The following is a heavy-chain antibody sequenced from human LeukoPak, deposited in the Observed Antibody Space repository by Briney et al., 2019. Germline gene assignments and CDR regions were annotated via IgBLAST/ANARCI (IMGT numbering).Heavy chain of an antibody. D-gene: IGHD3-10*01. V-gene: IGHV4-4*07. CDR1: GGSISNYF. CDR2: IYSNGST. J-gene: IGHJ4*02. Sequence: SETLSLTCTVSGGSISNYFCSWIRQPAGKGLEWIGRIYSNGSTNYNPSLKSRVTMSVDTSKNQFSLKLSSVTAADTAVYYCARDLSYFYASGTYYLGYYFDYWGQGTLVTVSS. CDR3: ARDLSYFYASGTYYLGYYFDY.